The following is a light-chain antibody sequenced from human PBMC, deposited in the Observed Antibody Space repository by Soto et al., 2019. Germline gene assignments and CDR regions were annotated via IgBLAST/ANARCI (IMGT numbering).Light chain of an antibody. V-gene: IGKV3-11*01. J-gene: IGKJ1*01. CDR2: DAS. Sequence: EIVLTQPPATLSLSPGERATLSCSASHSFRRSLAWYEQHPCQAPRLLIYDASNSATGIPARFSRSGSGTPFTHTIRSLEAKDFAVYYCKQRGNWPETFGQGAKVDIK. CDR3: KQRGNWPET. CDR1: HSFRRS.